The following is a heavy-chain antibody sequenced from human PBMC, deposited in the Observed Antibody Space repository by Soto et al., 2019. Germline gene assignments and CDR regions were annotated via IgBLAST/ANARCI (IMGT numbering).Heavy chain of an antibody. V-gene: IGHV1-2*04. CDR1: GYTFTSYG. D-gene: IGHD3-22*01. Sequence: GASVKVSCKASGYTFTSYGISWVRQAPGQGLEWMGWINPNSGGTNYAQKFQGWVTMTRDTSISTAYMELSRLRSDDTAVYYCARDCPHGYDSSLTGPLNYGMDVWGQGTTVTVSS. J-gene: IGHJ6*02. CDR3: ARDCPHGYDSSLTGPLNYGMDV. CDR2: INPNSGGT.